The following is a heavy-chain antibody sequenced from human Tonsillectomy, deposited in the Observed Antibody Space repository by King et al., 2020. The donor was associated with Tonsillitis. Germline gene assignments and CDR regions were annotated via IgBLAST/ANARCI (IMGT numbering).Heavy chain of an antibody. J-gene: IGHJ3*02. CDR3: ASGFYGGGYFTLRAFDI. CDR2: IYYNGDA. V-gene: IGHV4-30-4*01. D-gene: IGHD2-21*01. Sequence: QLQESGPGLVKPSQTLSLTCTVSGDSISSGDYYWNWIRQPPGKGLEWIGYIYYNGDAYCNPSLKSRLTISVDTSRNQFSLKLSSVTAADTAMYYCASGFYGGGYFTLRAFDIWGQGTMVTVSS. CDR1: GDSISSGDYY.